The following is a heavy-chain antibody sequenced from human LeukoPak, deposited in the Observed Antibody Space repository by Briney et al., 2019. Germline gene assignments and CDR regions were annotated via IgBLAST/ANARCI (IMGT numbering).Heavy chain of an antibody. V-gene: IGHV1-69*06. CDR2: IIPIFGTA. J-gene: IGHJ4*02. Sequence: SVKVSCKASGGTFSSYAISWVRQAPGQGLEWMGGIIPIFGTANYAQKFQGRVTITADKSTSTAYMELSSLRSEDTAVYYCARARTQWLRLFDYWGQGTLVTVSS. CDR3: ARARTQWLRLFDY. CDR1: GGTFSSYA. D-gene: IGHD5-12*01.